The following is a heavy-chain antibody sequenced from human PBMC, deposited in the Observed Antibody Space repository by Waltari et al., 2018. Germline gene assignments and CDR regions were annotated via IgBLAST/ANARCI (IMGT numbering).Heavy chain of an antibody. J-gene: IGHJ4*02. CDR2: MNSDGGST. V-gene: IGHV3-74*01. CDR3: ARGLDYDY. Sequence: EVQLVESGGGLVQPGGSLRLSCAASGFTFSSYCMHWVRQAPGKGLVGVARMNSDGGSTSDADSVKGRFTISRDNDKNTLDLQMNSLRAEDTAVYYGARGLDYDYWGQGTLVTVSS. CDR1: GFTFSSYC. D-gene: IGHD3-16*01.